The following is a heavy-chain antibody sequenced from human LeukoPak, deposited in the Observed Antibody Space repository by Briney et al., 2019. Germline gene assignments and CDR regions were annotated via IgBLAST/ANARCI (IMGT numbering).Heavy chain of an antibody. D-gene: IGHD3-22*01. J-gene: IGHJ4*02. CDR1: GGTFSSYA. Sequence: ASVKVSCKASGGTFSSYAISWVRQAPGQGLEWMGGIIPIFGTANYAQKFQGRVTITADESTSTAYIELSSLRSEDTAVYYCARPALRYYDSSGYYYTFDYWGQGTLVTVSS. CDR3: ARPALRYYDSSGYYYTFDY. CDR2: IIPIFGTA. V-gene: IGHV1-69*13.